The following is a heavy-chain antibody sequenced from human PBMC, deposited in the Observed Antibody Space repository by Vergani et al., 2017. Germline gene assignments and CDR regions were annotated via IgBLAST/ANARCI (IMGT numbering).Heavy chain of an antibody. J-gene: IGHJ4*02. CDR2: MNPNSGNT. Sequence: QVQLVQSGAEVKKPGASVKVSCKASGYTFTSYDINWVRQATGQGLEWMGWMNPNSGNTGYAQKLQGRVTMTTDTSTSTAYMELRSLRSDDTAVYYCARSRIVGATSPFDYWGQGTLVTVSS. CDR1: GYTFTSYD. V-gene: IGHV1-8*01. CDR3: ARSRIVGATSPFDY. D-gene: IGHD1-26*01.